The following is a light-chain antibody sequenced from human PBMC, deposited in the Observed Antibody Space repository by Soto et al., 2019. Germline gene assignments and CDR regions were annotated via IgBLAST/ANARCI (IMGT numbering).Light chain of an antibody. CDR2: WAS. CDR3: QQYYSTPRKT. CDR1: QSVLYSSNNKNY. J-gene: IGKJ1*01. Sequence: DIVMTQSPDSLAVSLGERATINCKSSQSVLYSSNNKNYLAWYQQKPGQPPKLLIYWASTRESGVPDRFSGSGSGTDFTLTNSSLQAEDVAVYYCQQYYSTPRKTFGQGTKVEIK. V-gene: IGKV4-1*01.